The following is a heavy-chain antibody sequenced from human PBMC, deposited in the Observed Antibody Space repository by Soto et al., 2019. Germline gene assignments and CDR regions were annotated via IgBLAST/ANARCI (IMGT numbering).Heavy chain of an antibody. CDR1: GFTVSSNY. CDR3: ARDRIGGYGVRNGMDV. Sequence: GGSLRLSCAASGFTVSSNYMSWVRQAPGKGLEWVSVIYSGGSTYYADSVKGRFTISRDNSKNTLYLQMNSLRAEDTAVYYCARDRIGGYGVRNGMDVWGQGTTVTVSS. D-gene: IGHD5-12*01. CDR2: IYSGGST. V-gene: IGHV3-53*01. J-gene: IGHJ6*02.